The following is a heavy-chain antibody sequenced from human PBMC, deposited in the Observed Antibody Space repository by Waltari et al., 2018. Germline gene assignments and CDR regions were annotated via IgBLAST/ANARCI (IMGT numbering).Heavy chain of an antibody. J-gene: IGHJ4*02. V-gene: IGHV4-34*01. Sequence: QVQLQQWGAGLLKPSETLSLTCAVYGGSFSGYYWSWIRQPPGKGLEWIGEINHSGSTKDNPALKSRVTISVDTSKNQFALKLSSVTAADTAVYYCARGLHCGGDCYSGTPFDYWGQGTLVTVSS. D-gene: IGHD2-21*01. CDR1: GGSFSGYY. CDR2: INHSGST. CDR3: ARGLHCGGDCYSGTPFDY.